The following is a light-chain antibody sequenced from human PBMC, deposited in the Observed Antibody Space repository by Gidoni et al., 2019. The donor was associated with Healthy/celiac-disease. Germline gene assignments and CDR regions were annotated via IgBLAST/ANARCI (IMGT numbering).Light chain of an antibody. CDR2: AAS. Sequence: DIQMTQSPSSLSASVGDRVTITCRASQSISSYLNWYQQKPGKAPKLLIYAASSLQSGVPSRFSGSGSGTDFTLTISSLQPEDFATYYSQQSYSTPYTFXQXTKLEIK. J-gene: IGKJ2*01. CDR1: QSISSY. CDR3: QQSYSTPYT. V-gene: IGKV1-39*01.